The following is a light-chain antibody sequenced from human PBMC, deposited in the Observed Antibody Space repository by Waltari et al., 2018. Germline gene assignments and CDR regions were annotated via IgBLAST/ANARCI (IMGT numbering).Light chain of an antibody. Sequence: EIVLTQSPATLSLSPGERATLSCRASQSVSSYLAWYQQKPGQAPRLLIYDASNRATGIPARFSGSGSGTDFTLTISRLEPEDFAVYYCQQRSNWPLALTFGGGTKVEIK. V-gene: IGKV3-11*01. CDR2: DAS. J-gene: IGKJ4*01. CDR3: QQRSNWPLALT. CDR1: QSVSSY.